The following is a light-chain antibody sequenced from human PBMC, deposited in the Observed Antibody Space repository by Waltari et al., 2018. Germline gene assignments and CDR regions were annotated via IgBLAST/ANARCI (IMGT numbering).Light chain of an antibody. CDR3: AARDATLDNLV. J-gene: IGLJ2*01. CDR1: SSNIGRYH. CDR2: RNN. V-gene: IGLV1-47*01. Sequence: QSLLTQSPSASGTPGQRVTISCSGNSSNIGRYHVHWYQQFPGTTPKLVIFRNNLRPSGVPDRFSGSKSGTSASLDISGLRSEDEAVYYCAARDATLDNLVLGGGAKLTVL.